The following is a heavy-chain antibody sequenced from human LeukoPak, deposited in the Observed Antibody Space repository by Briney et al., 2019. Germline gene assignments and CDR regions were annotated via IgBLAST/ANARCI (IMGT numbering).Heavy chain of an antibody. V-gene: IGHV4-59*08. CDR1: GGSISSYY. CDR3: ATYSGTSRRPAGTFDI. D-gene: IGHD1-26*01. J-gene: IGHJ3*02. Sequence: SETLSLTCTVSGGSISSYYWSWIRQPPGQGLEWIGYIYYSGSTNYNPSLKSRVTISVDTSKNQFSLKLSSVTAADTAVYYCATYSGTSRRPAGTFDIWGQGTMVTVSS. CDR2: IYYSGST.